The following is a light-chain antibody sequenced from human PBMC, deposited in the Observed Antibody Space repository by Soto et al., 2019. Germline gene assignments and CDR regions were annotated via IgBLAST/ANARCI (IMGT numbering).Light chain of an antibody. Sequence: EIVLTQSPGILSLSPGERATLSCRASQSVRNTYLAWYQQKPGQAPRLLIQGASSRATGIPDRFSGSGSGTDFTLTISRLEPEDFAVYYCQYYSSSLSITFGQGTRLDIK. CDR3: QYYSSSLSIT. J-gene: IGKJ5*01. CDR1: QSVRNTY. CDR2: GAS. V-gene: IGKV3-20*01.